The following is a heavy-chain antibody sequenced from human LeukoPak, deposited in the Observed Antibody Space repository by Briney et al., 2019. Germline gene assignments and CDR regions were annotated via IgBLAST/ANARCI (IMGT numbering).Heavy chain of an antibody. J-gene: IGHJ5*02. CDR3: TRDRGTYNWLDP. CDR2: IDRPAKRYAP. D-gene: IGHD1-26*01. V-gene: IGHV3-73*01. CDR1: GFTLSDSA. Sequence: PGGSLRLSCAASGFTLSDSAIHWVRQASGKGLEWVGLIDRPAKRYAPAYGASVGGRFTISRDDSKNTAYLQMDSLKTEDTALYYCTRDRGTYNWLDPWGQGTLVTVSS.